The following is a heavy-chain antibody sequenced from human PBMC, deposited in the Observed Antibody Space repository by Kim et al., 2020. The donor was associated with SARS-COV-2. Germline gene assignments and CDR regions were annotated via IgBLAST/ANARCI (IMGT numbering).Heavy chain of an antibody. CDR3: ARERPPGYSSSWYPLGY. V-gene: IGHV7-4-1*02. CDR2: INTNTGNP. J-gene: IGHJ4*02. D-gene: IGHD6-13*01. Sequence: ASVKVSCKASGYTFTSYAMNWVRQAPGQGLEWMGWINTNTGNPTYAQGFTGRFVFSLDTSVSTAYLQISSLKAEDTAVYYCARERPPGYSSSWYPLGYWGQGTLVTVSS. CDR1: GYTFTSYA.